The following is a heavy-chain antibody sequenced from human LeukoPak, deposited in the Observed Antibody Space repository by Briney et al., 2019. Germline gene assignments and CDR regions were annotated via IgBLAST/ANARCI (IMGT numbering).Heavy chain of an antibody. J-gene: IGHJ5*02. CDR3: ARDRIAARQDENWFDP. CDR1: GYTFTRYG. CDR2: ISAYNGNT. D-gene: IGHD6-6*01. Sequence: ASVRVSCKASGYTFTRYGISWVREAPGRGLEWMGWISAYNGNTNYAQKLQGRVTMTTDTSTSTAYMELRSLRSDDTAVYYCARDRIAARQDENWFDPWGQGTLVTVSS. V-gene: IGHV1-18*01.